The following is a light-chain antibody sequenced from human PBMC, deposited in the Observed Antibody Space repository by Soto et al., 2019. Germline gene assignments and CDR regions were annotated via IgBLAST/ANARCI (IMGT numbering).Light chain of an antibody. CDR2: GAS. CDR3: QQHSHWPPWT. J-gene: IGKJ1*01. Sequence: DIVLTQSPGTLSLSPGERATLSCRASENVRTFVDWYQQKPGQAPRLLIYGASNRATDIPARSSGSGSGTDFTLTISNLEPEDFAVYYCQQHSHWPPWTFGQGTKVDIK. CDR1: ENVRTF. V-gene: IGKV3-11*01.